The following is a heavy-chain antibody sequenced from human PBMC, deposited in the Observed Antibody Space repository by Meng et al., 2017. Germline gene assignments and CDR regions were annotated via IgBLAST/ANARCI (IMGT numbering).Heavy chain of an antibody. V-gene: IGHV1-2*06. CDR1: GYNFPDYY. CDR2: IDPKNGDT. J-gene: IGHJ4*02. Sequence: QVQLVQSGAEVKKPGALVKVSCKPSGYNFPDYYIHWVRQAPGQGLEWMGRIDPKNGDTHYAQKFQGRVTMTGDTSISTAYMDLSGLRSDDTAVYYCARDEDISAAGKLFGDYWGQGTLVTVSS. D-gene: IGHD6-13*01. CDR3: ARDEDISAAGKLFGDY.